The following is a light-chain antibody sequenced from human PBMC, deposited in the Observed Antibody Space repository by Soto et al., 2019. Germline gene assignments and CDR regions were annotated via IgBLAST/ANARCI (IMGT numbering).Light chain of an antibody. Sequence: DIQMTPSPSTLPASVVDRVTLTCRASQSISNWLDWHQQDPGTALKVLIDHASNLQSGVPSRVSGSGSGTELTITISSLQPDDFETYYCQQYNSYSFGQGTKVDIK. CDR1: QSISNW. CDR3: QQYNSYS. J-gene: IGKJ1*01. V-gene: IGKV1-5*01. CDR2: HAS.